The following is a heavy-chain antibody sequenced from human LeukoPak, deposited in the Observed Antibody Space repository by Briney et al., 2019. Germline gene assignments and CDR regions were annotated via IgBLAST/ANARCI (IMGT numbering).Heavy chain of an antibody. CDR2: INLKSGGT. V-gene: IGHV1-2*02. J-gene: IGHJ3*02. D-gene: IGHD2-21*02. CDR1: AYTFTGYY. CDR3: ARACGGDCYEFDAFDI. Sequence: EASVKVSCKASAYTFTGYYMHWVRQAPGQGLEWMGWINLKSGGTNYAQKFQGRVTMTRDMSTSTVYMELSSLRSEDTAVYYCARACGGDCYEFDAFDIWGQGTMVTVSS.